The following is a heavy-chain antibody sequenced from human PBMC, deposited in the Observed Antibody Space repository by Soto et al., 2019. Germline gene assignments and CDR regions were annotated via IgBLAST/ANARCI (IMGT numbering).Heavy chain of an antibody. CDR3: GRDAGGRGDGAFDI. CDR1: GGSISSYY. V-gene: IGHV4-59*01. J-gene: IGHJ3*02. D-gene: IGHD3-16*01. CDR2: IYYSGST. Sequence: TSETLSLTCTVSGGSISSYYWSWLRQHPGKGLEWIGYIYYSGSTNYNPSLKSRVTIAVDTSKNQFSLKLSSVTAADTAVYYCGRDAGGRGDGAFDIWGQGTMVTVS.